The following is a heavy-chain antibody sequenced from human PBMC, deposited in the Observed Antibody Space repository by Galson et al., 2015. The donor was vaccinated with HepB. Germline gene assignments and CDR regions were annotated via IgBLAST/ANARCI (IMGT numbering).Heavy chain of an antibody. CDR3: AREPPMYSSSWYPLFDY. D-gene: IGHD6-13*01. V-gene: IGHV1-46*01. CDR1: GYTFTSYY. CDR2: INPSGGST. Sequence: SVKVSCKASGYTFTSYYMHWVRQAPGQGLEWMGIINPSGGSTSYAQKFQGRVTMTRDTSTSTVYMELSSLRSEDTAVYYCAREPPMYSSSWYPLFDYWGQGTLVTVSS. J-gene: IGHJ4*02.